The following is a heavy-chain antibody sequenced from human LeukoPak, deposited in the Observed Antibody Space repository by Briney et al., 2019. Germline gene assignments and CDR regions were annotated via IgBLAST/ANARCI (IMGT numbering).Heavy chain of an antibody. CDR1: GGSISSYY. J-gene: IGHJ4*02. Sequence: SETLSLTCTVSGGSISSYYWSWIRQPPGKGLEWIGYIYYSGSTNYNPSLKSRVTISVDTSKNQFSLKLSSVTAADTAVYYCARDPGYGGNSGYFDYWGQGTLVTVSS. D-gene: IGHD4-23*01. V-gene: IGHV4-59*12. CDR3: ARDPGYGGNSGYFDY. CDR2: IYYSGST.